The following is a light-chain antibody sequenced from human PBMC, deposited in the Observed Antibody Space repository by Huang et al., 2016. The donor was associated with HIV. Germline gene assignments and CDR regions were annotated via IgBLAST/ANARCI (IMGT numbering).Light chain of an antibody. CDR1: QSVSRY. J-gene: IGKJ4*01. CDR2: DAS. V-gene: IGKV3-11*01. Sequence: ELVLTQSPATLSLSPGDRATLSSRASQSVSRYLAWYRQKPGHAPRLLIYDASNRATGIPARFSGSGSGTDFTLTISSLEPEDFAVYYCQQRSNWPLTFGGGTKVEIK. CDR3: QQRSNWPLT.